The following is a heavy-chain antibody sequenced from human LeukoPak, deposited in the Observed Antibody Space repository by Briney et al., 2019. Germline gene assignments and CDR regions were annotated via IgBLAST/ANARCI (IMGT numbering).Heavy chain of an antibody. Sequence: PSETLSLTCTVSGGSISSHYWSCIRQPPGKGLEWIGYIYYSGSTNYNPSLKSRVTISVDTSKNQFSLKLSSVTAADTAVYYCARARRQTYYFDYWGQGTLVTVSS. CDR1: GGSISSHY. CDR2: IYYSGST. J-gene: IGHJ4*02. V-gene: IGHV4-59*11. CDR3: ARARRQTYYFDY.